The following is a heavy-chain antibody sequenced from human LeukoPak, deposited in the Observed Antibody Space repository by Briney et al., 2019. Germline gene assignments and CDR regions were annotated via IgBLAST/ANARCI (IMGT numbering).Heavy chain of an antibody. CDR3: ARDYYDRRAQGKACDY. Sequence: GGSLRLSCSASGFTVNSNYMCWLGPGPGKGLEWGSDLYSGGSTYYAASVKGRFTISRDNSKNTLYIQMNSLRAEDTAVYYCARDYYDRRAQGKACDYWGQGTLVTVSS. CDR2: LYSGGST. J-gene: IGHJ4*02. D-gene: IGHD3-22*01. V-gene: IGHV3-66*01. CDR1: GFTVNSNY.